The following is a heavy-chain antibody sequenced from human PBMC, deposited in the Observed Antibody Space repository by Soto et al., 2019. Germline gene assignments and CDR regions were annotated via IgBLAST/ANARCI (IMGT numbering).Heavy chain of an antibody. D-gene: IGHD5-18*01. CDR3: ARWRSYGYDYFDY. Sequence: SGGSLRLSCAASGFTFSSYEMNWVRQAPGKGLEWVSYISSSGSTIYYADSVKGRFTISRDNATNSLYLQMNSLRAEDTAVYYCARWRSYGYDYFDYWGQGTLVTVSS. V-gene: IGHV3-48*03. J-gene: IGHJ4*02. CDR1: GFTFSSYE. CDR2: ISSSGSTI.